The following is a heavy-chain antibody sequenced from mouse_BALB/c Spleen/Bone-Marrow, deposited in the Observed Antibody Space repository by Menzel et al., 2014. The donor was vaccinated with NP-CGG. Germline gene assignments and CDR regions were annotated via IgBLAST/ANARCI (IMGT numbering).Heavy chain of an antibody. V-gene: IGHV1-80*01. CDR3: HYFGSDYYVMDY. Sequence: VQLQQSGAEMVRPGSSVKISCKASGYAFSNNWMNWMKQRPGQGLEWIGQIYPGDGDTNYNGKFKGKATLTADKSSSIAYMQLSSPTSEDSAVYFCHYFGSDYYVMDYWGQGTSVTVSS. CDR2: IYPGDGDT. D-gene: IGHD1-1*01. CDR1: GYAFSNNW. J-gene: IGHJ4*01.